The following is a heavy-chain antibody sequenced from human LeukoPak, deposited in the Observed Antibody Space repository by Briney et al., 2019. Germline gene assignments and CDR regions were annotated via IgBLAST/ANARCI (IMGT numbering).Heavy chain of an antibody. CDR1: GGSISSYY. V-gene: IGHV4-59*08. J-gene: IGHJ3*01. CDR3: ARQRRYDADAFDV. CDR2: IYYSGST. Sequence: PSETLSLTCTVSGGSISSYYWSWIRQPPGKGLEWIGYIYYSGSTKYNPSLKSRVTISVDTSKNQFSLKLSSVTAADTAVYYCARQRRYDADAFDVWGQGTMVTASS. D-gene: IGHD2-2*01.